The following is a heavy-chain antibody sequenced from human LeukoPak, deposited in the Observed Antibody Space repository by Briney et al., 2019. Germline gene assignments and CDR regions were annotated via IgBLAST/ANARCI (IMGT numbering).Heavy chain of an antibody. J-gene: IGHJ4*02. CDR3: ASQEIATLDY. CDR1: GFTFSSYG. CDR2: ISYDGTNK. V-gene: IGHV3-30*03. D-gene: IGHD6-13*01. Sequence: GGSLRLSCAASGFTFSSYGMHWVRQAPGKGLEWVAVISYDGTNKFYADSVKGRFTISRDNSKNTLYLQMNSLRAEDTAVYYCASQEIATLDYWGQGTLVTVSS.